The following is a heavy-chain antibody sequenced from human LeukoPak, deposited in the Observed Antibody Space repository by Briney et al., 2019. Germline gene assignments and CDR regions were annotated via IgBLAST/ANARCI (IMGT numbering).Heavy chain of an antibody. J-gene: IGHJ4*02. D-gene: IGHD1-26*01. CDR2: ISSSSSSYM. V-gene: IGHV3-21*01. Sequence: GGSLRLSCAASGFTFSTYSMSWVRQAPGKGLEWVASISSSSSSYMYYPDSVKGRFTISRDNAKNSLYLQMNSLRAEDTAVYYCARCYSGSQYFDFWGQGTLVTVSS. CDR1: GFTFSTYS. CDR3: ARCYSGSQYFDF.